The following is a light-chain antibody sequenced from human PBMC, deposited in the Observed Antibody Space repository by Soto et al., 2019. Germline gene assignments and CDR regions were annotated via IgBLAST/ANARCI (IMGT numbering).Light chain of an antibody. CDR3: CSYARSSTYV. J-gene: IGLJ1*01. CDR2: DVS. Sequence: QSVLTQPRSVSGSPGQSVTISCTGTSTDVGGYNYVSWYQQHPGKVPKLMIYDVSKRPSGVPDRFSGSKSGNTASLTISGLQAEDEADYYCCSYARSSTYVFGTGTKVTVL. V-gene: IGLV2-11*01. CDR1: STDVGGYNY.